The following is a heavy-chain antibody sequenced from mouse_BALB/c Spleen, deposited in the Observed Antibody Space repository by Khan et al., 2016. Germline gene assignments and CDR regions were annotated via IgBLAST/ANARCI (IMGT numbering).Heavy chain of an antibody. J-gene: IGHJ3*01. Sequence: EVKLLESGGGLVQPGGSLKLSCAASGFDFSRYWMSWVRQAPGKGLEWLGEINPDSSTINYTPSLKDNFIISRENAKNKLYLQLSKLRSEDTAHYYCARAGYYGYLAYWGQGTLVTVSA. CDR3: ARAGYYGYLAY. CDR2: INPDSSTI. D-gene: IGHD1-1*01. CDR1: GFDFSRYW. V-gene: IGHV4-1*02.